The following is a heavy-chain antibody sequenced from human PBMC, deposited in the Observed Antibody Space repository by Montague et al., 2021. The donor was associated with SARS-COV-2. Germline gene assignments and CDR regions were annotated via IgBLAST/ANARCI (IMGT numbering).Heavy chain of an antibody. CDR1: GDSISTKNW. D-gene: IGHD1-26*01. CDR3: ARFTSTPSGDHYIFDH. V-gene: IGHV4-4*02. J-gene: IGHJ4*02. Sequence: SETLSLTCAVSGDSISTKNWWSWVRQPPGKGLEWIGEISHVGSTNYNPSLENRVTISADKSKNQFSLTLSSVTAADTALYYCARFTSTPSGDHYIFDHWGQGTMVTVSS. CDR2: ISHVGST.